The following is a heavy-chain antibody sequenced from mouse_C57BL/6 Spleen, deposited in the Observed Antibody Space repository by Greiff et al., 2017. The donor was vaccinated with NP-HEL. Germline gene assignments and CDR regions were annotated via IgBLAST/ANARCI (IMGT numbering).Heavy chain of an antibody. J-gene: IGHJ1*03. CDR2: INPNNGGT. Sequence: VQLQQSGPELVKPGASVKIPCKASGYTFTDYNMDWVKQSHGKSLEWIGDINPNNGGTIYNQKFKGKATLTVDKSSSTAYMELRSLTSEDTAVYYCARPYYPYWYFDVWGTGTTVTVSS. V-gene: IGHV1-18*01. CDR1: GYTFTDYN. D-gene: IGHD2-10*01. CDR3: ARPYYPYWYFDV.